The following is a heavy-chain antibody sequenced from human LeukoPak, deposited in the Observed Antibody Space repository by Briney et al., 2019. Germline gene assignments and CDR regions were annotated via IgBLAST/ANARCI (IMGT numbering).Heavy chain of an antibody. CDR1: GFTFSSCS. CDR2: ISSSSSAI. D-gene: IGHD6-13*01. V-gene: IGHV3-48*02. Sequence: GGSLRLSCAVSGFTFSSCSMNWVRQAPGKGLEWVSYISSSSSAIYYADSVKGRFTISRDNAKNSLYLQMNSLRDEDSAVYYCARDPHIAAAGTIFDYWGQGTLVTVSS. J-gene: IGHJ4*02. CDR3: ARDPHIAAAGTIFDY.